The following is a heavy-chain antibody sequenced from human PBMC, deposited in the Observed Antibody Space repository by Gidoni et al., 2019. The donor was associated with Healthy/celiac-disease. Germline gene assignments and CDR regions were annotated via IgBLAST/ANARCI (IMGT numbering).Heavy chain of an antibody. V-gene: IGHV3-23*01. Sequence: EVQLLESGGGLVQPGGSLSLSCAASGFTFSSYAMSWVRQAPGKGLEWVSAISGSGGSTYYADSVKGRFTISRDNSKNTLYLQMNSLRAEDTAVYYCAKDRGYCSGGSCYPRYFDYWGQGTLVTVSS. CDR3: AKDRGYCSGGSCYPRYFDY. CDR1: GFTFSSYA. D-gene: IGHD2-15*01. CDR2: ISGSGGST. J-gene: IGHJ4*02.